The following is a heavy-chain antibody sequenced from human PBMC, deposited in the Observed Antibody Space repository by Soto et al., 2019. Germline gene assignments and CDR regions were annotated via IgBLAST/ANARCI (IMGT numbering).Heavy chain of an antibody. CDR1: GYTFTGYY. CDR2: INPNSGGT. J-gene: IGHJ4*02. Sequence: GASVKVSFKASGYTFTGYYMHWVRQAPGQGLEWMGWINPNSGGTNYAQKFQGWVTMTRDTSISTAYMELSRLRSDDTAVYYCARDRSSGYYGSGSYIGPLFDYWGQGTLVTVSS. V-gene: IGHV1-2*04. D-gene: IGHD3-10*01. CDR3: ARDRSSGYYGSGSYIGPLFDY.